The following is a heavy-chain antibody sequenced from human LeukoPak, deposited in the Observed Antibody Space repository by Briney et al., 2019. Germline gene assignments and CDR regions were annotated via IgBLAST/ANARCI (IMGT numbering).Heavy chain of an antibody. Sequence: GGSLRLSCAASGFTLSSYAMSWVRQAPGKGLEWVSAISGSGGSTYYADSVKGRFTISRDNSKNTLYLQMNSLRAEDTAVYYCAKGAGEQWLMYYFDYWGQGTLVTVSS. J-gene: IGHJ4*02. D-gene: IGHD6-19*01. CDR3: AKGAGEQWLMYYFDY. CDR1: GFTLSSYA. V-gene: IGHV3-23*01. CDR2: ISGSGGST.